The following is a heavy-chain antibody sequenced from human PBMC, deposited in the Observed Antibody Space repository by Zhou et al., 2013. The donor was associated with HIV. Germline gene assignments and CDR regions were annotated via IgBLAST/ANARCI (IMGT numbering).Heavy chain of an antibody. J-gene: IGHJ4*02. Sequence: QVQLVQSGAEVKKPGSSVKVSCKASGGTFSTYAFSWVRQAPGQGLEWMGGIIPFFGTPNYAQKFQGRVAITAAESTSTAYLELSSLTSDDTAVYYCARCYYDSKCCDYWGQGTPGHRLL. CDR1: GGTFSTYA. D-gene: IGHD3-22*01. CDR2: IIPFFGTP. CDR3: ARCYYDSKCCDY. V-gene: IGHV1-69*12.